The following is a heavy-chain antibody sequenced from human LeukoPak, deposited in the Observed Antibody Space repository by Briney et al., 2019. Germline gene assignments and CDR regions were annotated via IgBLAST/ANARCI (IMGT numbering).Heavy chain of an antibody. CDR1: GGTFSSYA. CDR2: IIPIFGIA. V-gene: IGHV1-69*04. D-gene: IGHD6-19*01. Sequence: SVKVSCKASGGTFSSYAISWVRQAPGQGLEWMGRIIPIFGIANYAQKFQGRVTITADKSTSTAYMELSSLRSEDTAVYYCARELTLGIAVAGTGSRFDPWGQGTLVTVSS. J-gene: IGHJ5*02. CDR3: ARELTLGIAVAGTGSRFDP.